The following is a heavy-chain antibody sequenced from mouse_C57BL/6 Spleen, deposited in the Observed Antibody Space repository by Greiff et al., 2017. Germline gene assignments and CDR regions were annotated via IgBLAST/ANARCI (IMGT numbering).Heavy chain of an antibody. D-gene: IGHD4-1*01. CDR2: IYPGDGDT. V-gene: IGHV1-82*01. CDR1: GYAFSSSW. J-gene: IGHJ3*01. Sequence: LQESGPELVKPGASVKISCKASGYAFSSSWMNWVKQRPGKGLEWIGRIYPGDGDTNYNGKFKGKATLTADKSSSTAYMQLSSLTSEDSAVYFCARDADWDRAYWGQGTLVTVSA. CDR3: ARDADWDRAY.